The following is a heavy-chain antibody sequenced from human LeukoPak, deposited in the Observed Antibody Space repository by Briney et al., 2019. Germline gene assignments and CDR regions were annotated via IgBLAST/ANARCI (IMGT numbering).Heavy chain of an antibody. V-gene: IGHV1-18*01. J-gene: IGHJ4*02. CDR1: GYTFTSYG. CDR2: ISAYNGNT. D-gene: IGHD5-24*01. Sequence: ASVKVSCKASGYTFTSYGISWVRQAPGQGLEWMGWISAYNGNTNYAQKLQGRVTMTTDTSTSTAYMELRSLRSDDTAVYYCARARRDGYNYKGSYFDYWGQGTLVTVSS. CDR3: ARARRDGYNYKGSYFDY.